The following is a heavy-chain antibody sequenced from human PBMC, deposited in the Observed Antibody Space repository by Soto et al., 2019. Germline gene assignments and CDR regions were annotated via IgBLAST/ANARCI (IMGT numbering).Heavy chain of an antibody. D-gene: IGHD1-26*01. CDR3: AKDPREWELRAPPGWFDP. J-gene: IGHJ5*02. CDR2: ISYDGSNK. Sequence: PGGSLRLSCAASGFTFSSYAMSWVRQAPGKGLEWVAVISYDGSNKYYADSVKGRFTISRDNSKNTLYLQMNSLRAEDTAVYYCAKDPREWELRAPPGWFDPWGQGTLVTVSS. CDR1: GFTFSSYA. V-gene: IGHV3-30*18.